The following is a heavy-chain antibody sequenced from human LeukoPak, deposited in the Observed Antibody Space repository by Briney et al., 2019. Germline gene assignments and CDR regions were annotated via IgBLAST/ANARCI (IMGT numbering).Heavy chain of an antibody. Sequence: GGSLRLSCAASGFTFSQYSMNWVRQAPGKGLEWVSHIRSSSETFYADSVKGRFTISRDNARNSLYLQMNNLRGEDTAIYYCARDAGDSGYGCDLWGQGTLVTVSS. D-gene: IGHD5-12*01. J-gene: IGHJ5*02. CDR3: ARDAGDSGYGCDL. V-gene: IGHV3-48*01. CDR2: IRSSSET. CDR1: GFTFSQYS.